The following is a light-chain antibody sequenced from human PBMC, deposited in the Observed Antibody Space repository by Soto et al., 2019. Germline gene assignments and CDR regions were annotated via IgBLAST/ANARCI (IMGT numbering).Light chain of an antibody. CDR3: QHHKFFPWT. V-gene: IGKV1-5*03. CDR1: QSIDTW. J-gene: IGKJ1*01. CDR2: KVS. Sequence: DIQMTQSPSTLSASVGDRVTITCRASQSIDTWLAWYQQKPGEVPKVLIYKVSNLQRGVPSRFSGSGSGTEFTLTISGLQPDDFATYYCQHHKFFPWTLGQGTKVDIK.